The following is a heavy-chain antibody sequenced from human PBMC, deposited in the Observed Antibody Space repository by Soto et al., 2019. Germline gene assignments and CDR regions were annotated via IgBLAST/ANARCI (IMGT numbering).Heavy chain of an antibody. V-gene: IGHV6-1*01. CDR2: TYYRSKWYN. D-gene: IGHD2-2*01. J-gene: IGHJ6*03. CDR1: GDSVSSNSAA. Sequence: QSQTLSLTCAISGDSVSSNSAAWNWIRQSPSRGLEWLGRTYYRSKWYNDYAVSVKSRITINPDTSKNQFSLQLNSVTPEDTAVYYCARDLGGYCSSTSCYSPMDVWGKGTTVTVSS. CDR3: ARDLGGYCSSTSCYSPMDV.